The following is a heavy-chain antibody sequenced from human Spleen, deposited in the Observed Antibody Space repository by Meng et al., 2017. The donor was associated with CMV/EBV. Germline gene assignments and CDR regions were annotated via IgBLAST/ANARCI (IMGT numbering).Heavy chain of an antibody. CDR3: ARDPGWLPFDY. J-gene: IGHJ4*02. D-gene: IGHD5-24*01. CDR2: ISSSSSYT. Sequence: QVPLLESGGGLVKLGGSARLSCAASGFTFSDYYMSWIRQAPGKGLEWVSYISSSSSYTNYADSVKGRFTISRDNAKNTLYLQMNSLRAEDTAVYYCARDPGWLPFDYWGQGTLVTVAS. CDR1: GFTFSDYY. V-gene: IGHV3-11*06.